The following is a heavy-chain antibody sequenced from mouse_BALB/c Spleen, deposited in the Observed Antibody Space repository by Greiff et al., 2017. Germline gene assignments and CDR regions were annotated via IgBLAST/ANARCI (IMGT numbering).Heavy chain of an antibody. J-gene: IGHJ3*01. CDR3: ARSRYYGSSLFAY. D-gene: IGHD1-1*01. CDR2: ISYSGST. V-gene: IGHV3-2*02. Sequence: DVKLVESGPGLVKPSQSLSLTCTVTGYSITSDYAWNWIRQFPGNKLEWMGYISYSGSTSYNPSLKSRISITRDTSKNQFFLQLNSVTTEDTATYYCARSRYYGSSLFAYWGQGTLVTVSA. CDR1: GYSITSDYA.